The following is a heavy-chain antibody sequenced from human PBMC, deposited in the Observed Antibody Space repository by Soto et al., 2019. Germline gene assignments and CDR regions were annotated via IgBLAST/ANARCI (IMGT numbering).Heavy chain of an antibody. CDR3: ASHTPGSHHWFDP. CDR2: IYYSGCT. Sequence: SETLSLTCTVSGGSISSGGYYWSWIRQHPGKGLEWIGYIYYSGCTYYNPSLKSRVTISVDTSKNQFSLKLSSVTAADTAVYYCASHTPGSHHWFDPWGQGTLVTVSS. D-gene: IGHD3-10*01. V-gene: IGHV4-31*03. CDR1: GGSISSGGYY. J-gene: IGHJ5*02.